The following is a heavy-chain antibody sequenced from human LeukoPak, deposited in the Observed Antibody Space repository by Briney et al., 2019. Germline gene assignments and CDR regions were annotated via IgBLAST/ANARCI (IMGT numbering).Heavy chain of an antibody. J-gene: IGHJ4*02. CDR1: GFTFSSYS. D-gene: IGHD2/OR15-2a*01. CDR3: ANGGSMAHEKIHN. Sequence: GGSLRPSCAASGFTFSSYSMNWVRQAPGKGLEWVSYISSSSSTIYYADSVKGRFTISRDNSKNTLYLQMNSLRAEDTAVYHCANGGSMAHEKIHNWGQGTLVTVSS. CDR2: ISSSSSTI. V-gene: IGHV3-48*01.